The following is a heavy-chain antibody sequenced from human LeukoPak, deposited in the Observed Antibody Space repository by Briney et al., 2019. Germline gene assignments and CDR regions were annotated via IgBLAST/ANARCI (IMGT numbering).Heavy chain of an antibody. V-gene: IGHV4-59*01. CDR3: ARAEKAVTGTLDY. D-gene: IGHD6-19*01. J-gene: IGHJ4*02. CDR1: GDSISNYY. CDR2: MYNRGST. Sequence: SETLSLTCTVSGDSISNYYWSWIRQSPGKELEWIGYMYNRGSTIYNPSLRSRVTISTDTSKNQFSLRLTSVTAADTAVYYCARAEKAVTGTLDYWGQGTLITVSS.